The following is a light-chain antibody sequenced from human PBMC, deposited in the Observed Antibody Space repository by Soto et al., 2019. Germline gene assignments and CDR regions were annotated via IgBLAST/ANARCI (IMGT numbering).Light chain of an antibody. CDR3: QQRSNWPLT. Sequence: EIVLTQSPATLSLSPGERATLSCRASQSVSSYLAWYQQKPGQAPRLLIYDASNRATGIPPRFSGSGSGTDFTLTISSLEPEDFAVYYCQQRSNWPLTFGGGTTVEIK. V-gene: IGKV3-11*01. CDR2: DAS. CDR1: QSVSSY. J-gene: IGKJ4*01.